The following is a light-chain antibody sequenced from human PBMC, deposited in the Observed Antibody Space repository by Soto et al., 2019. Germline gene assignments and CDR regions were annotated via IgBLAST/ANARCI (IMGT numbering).Light chain of an antibody. CDR2: ENN. CDR3: GTWDSSLSAGV. CDR1: SSNVGSNF. J-gene: IGLJ2*01. V-gene: IGLV1-51*02. Sequence: QSALTQSPSVSAAPGQKVTISCSGSSSNVGSNFVSWYQQLPGTAPKLLIYENNKRPSGIPGRFSGSKSGTSATLDITGLQTGDDADYYCGTWDSSLSAGVFGGGTKLTVL.